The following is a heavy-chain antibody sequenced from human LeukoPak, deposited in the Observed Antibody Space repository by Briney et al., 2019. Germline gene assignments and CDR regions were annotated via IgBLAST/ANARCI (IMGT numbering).Heavy chain of an antibody. CDR1: GYTFTIYD. J-gene: IGHJ4*02. CDR2: INPNSGNT. CDR3: ARGLPDFWSGYYTGDDY. D-gene: IGHD3-3*01. Sequence: GASVNVSFKASGYTFTIYDINWVRQATGEGGERMGWINPNSGNTGYTQKFQGRVTITRNTSISTAYMELSSLRSEDTAVYYCARGLPDFWSGYYTGDDYWGQGTLVTVSS. V-gene: IGHV1-8*01.